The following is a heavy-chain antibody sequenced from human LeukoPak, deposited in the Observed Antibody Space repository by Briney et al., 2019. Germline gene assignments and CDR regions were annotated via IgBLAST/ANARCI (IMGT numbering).Heavy chain of an antibody. CDR1: GFTFSSYG. V-gene: IGHV3-30*18. CDR2: ISYDGSNK. D-gene: IGHD6-13*01. Sequence: QSGGSLRLSCAASGFTFSSYGMPWVRQAPGKGLEWEAVISYDGSNKYYADSVKGRFTISRDNSKNTLYLQMNSLRAEDTAVYYCAKESIAAAGVPRPFDYWGQGTLVTVSS. J-gene: IGHJ4*02. CDR3: AKESIAAAGVPRPFDY.